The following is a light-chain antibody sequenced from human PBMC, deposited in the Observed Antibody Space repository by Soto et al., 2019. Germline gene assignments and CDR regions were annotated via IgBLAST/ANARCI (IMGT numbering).Light chain of an antibody. Sequence: DIVMTQSPLSLPVTPGEPASISCRSSQSLLHSNGYNYLDWYLQKPGQSPQLLIYLGSNRASGVPDRFSGSGSGTDFTLKISRLEPEDFAVYYCQQYGSSPFGQGTRLEIK. CDR2: LGS. CDR1: QSLLHSNGYNY. V-gene: IGKV2-28*01. J-gene: IGKJ5*01. CDR3: QQYGSSP.